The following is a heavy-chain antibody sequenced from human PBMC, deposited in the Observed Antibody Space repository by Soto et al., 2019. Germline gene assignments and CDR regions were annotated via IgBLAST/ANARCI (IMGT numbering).Heavy chain of an antibody. J-gene: IGHJ4*02. CDR2: IYYSGST. D-gene: IGHD4-17*01. V-gene: IGHV4-31*03. Sequence: QVQLQESGPGLVKPSQTLSLTCTVSGGCISSGGYYWSWIRQHPGKGLEWIGYIYYSGSTYYNPSLKSRVTISVDTSKNQFSLKLSSVTAADTAVYYCAREGRVDPTVTTFPFKRGYFDYWGQGTLVTVSS. CDR3: AREGRVDPTVTTFPFKRGYFDY. CDR1: GGCISSGGYY.